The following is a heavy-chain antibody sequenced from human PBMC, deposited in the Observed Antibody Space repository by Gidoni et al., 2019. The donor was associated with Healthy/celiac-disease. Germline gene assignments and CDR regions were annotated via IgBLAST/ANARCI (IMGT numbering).Heavy chain of an antibody. CDR1: GFPSDDYT. J-gene: IGHJ6*02. CDR2: ISWDGGST. Sequence: EVQLVESGGVVVQPGGALRLSCAASGFPSDDYTMHWVRQAPGQGLEWVFLISWDGGSTYYADSVKGRFTISRDNSKNSLYLQMNSLRTEDTALYYCAKDISSSGWSPFYYYYGMDVWGQGTTVTVSS. CDR3: AKDISSSGWSPFYYYYGMDV. V-gene: IGHV3-43*01. D-gene: IGHD6-19*01.